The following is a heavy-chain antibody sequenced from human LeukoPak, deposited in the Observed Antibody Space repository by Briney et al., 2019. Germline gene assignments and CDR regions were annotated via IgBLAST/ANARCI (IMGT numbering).Heavy chain of an antibody. CDR1: GFIVSSNY. V-gene: IGHV3-53*01. CDR2: IYTGGST. D-gene: IGHD6-19*01. Sequence: GGSLRLSCAASGFIVSSNYMSWVRQAPGKGLAWVSVIYTGGSTDYADSVKGRFTTSRDNSKNTLHLQMNSLRAEDTAVYYCVSSSSGWYAGYWGQGTLVTVSS. J-gene: IGHJ4*02. CDR3: VSSSSGWYAGY.